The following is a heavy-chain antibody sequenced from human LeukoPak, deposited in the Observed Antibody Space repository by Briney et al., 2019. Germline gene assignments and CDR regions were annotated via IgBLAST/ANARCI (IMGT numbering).Heavy chain of an antibody. D-gene: IGHD3-9*01. CDR2: TSAYNGNT. CDR1: GYTFTSYG. J-gene: IGHJ4*02. CDR3: ARESGDILTGYPNIDY. Sequence: ASVKVSCKASGYTFTSYGISWVRQAPGQGLEWMGWTSAYNGNTNYAQKLQGRVTMTTDTSTSTAYMELRSLRSDDTAVYYCARESGDILTGYPNIDYWGQGTLVTVSS. V-gene: IGHV1-18*01.